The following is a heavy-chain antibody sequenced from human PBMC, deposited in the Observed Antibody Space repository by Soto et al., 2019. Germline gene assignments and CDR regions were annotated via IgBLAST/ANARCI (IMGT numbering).Heavy chain of an antibody. J-gene: IGHJ3*02. D-gene: IGHD3-16*01. CDR2: IGTAGDT. V-gene: IGHV3-13*01. CDR3: ARADMITFGGVIIGAFDI. CDR1: GFTFSSYD. Sequence: GGSLRLSCAASGFTFSSYDMHWVRQATGKGLEWVSAIGTAGDTYYPGSVKGRFTISRENAKNSLYLQMNSLRAGDTAVYYCARADMITFGGVIIGAFDIWGQGTMVTVSS.